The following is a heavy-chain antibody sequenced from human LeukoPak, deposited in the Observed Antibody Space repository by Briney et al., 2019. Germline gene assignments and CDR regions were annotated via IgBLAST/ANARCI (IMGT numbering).Heavy chain of an antibody. CDR3: ARVPGSYYIDY. V-gene: IGHV3-30-3*01. J-gene: IGHJ4*02. CDR1: GFTFSSYW. CDR2: ISYDGSNK. D-gene: IGHD3-10*01. Sequence: GGSLRLSCAASGFTFSSYWMHWVRQAPGKGLEWVAVISYDGSNKYYADSVKGRFTISRDNSKNTLYLQMNSLRAEDTAVYYCARVPGSYYIDYWGQGTLVTVSS.